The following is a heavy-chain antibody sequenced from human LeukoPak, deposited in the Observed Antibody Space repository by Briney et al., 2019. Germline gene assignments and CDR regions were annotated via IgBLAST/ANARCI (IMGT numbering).Heavy chain of an antibody. CDR2: IIPIFGTA. J-gene: IGHJ3*02. Sequence: SVKVSCKASGGTFSSYAISWVRQAPGQGLEWMGGIIPIFGTANYAQKFQGRVTITTDESTSTAYMELSSLRSEDTAVYYCARAWSAGIIEDAFDIWGQGTMVTVSS. V-gene: IGHV1-69*05. CDR1: GGTFSSYA. D-gene: IGHD3-16*01. CDR3: ARAWSAGIIEDAFDI.